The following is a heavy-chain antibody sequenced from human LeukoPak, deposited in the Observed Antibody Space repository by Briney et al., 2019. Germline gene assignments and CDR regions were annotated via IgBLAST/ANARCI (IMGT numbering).Heavy chain of an antibody. J-gene: IGHJ5*02. Sequence: PSETLSLTCAVYGGSFSGYYWSWIRQPPGKGLEWIGEINHSGSTNYNPSLKSRVTISVDTSKNQFSLKLSSVTAADTAVYYCARRYNWNYFLRRRAEFDPWGQGTLVTVSS. V-gene: IGHV4-34*01. CDR3: ARRYNWNYFLRRRAEFDP. CDR1: GGSFSGYY. CDR2: INHSGST. D-gene: IGHD1-7*01.